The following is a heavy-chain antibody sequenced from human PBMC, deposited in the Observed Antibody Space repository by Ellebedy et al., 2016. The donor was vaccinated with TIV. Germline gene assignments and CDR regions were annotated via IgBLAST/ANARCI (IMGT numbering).Heavy chain of an antibody. J-gene: IGHJ6*02. D-gene: IGHD2-2*01. V-gene: IGHV5-10-1*01. CDR1: GYRFISYW. CDR3: ARHEGCRSSTSCYGTVDMDV. Sequence: GESLKISCRGSGYRFISYWISWVRQMPGKGLEWMGRIDPSDSYINYSPSFQGHVTISGDKSISTAYLQWSSLKASDTAMYYCARHEGCRSSTSCYGTVDMDVWGQGTTVTVSS. CDR2: IDPSDSYI.